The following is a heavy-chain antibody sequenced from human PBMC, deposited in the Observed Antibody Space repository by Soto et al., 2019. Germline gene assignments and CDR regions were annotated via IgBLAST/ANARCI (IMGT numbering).Heavy chain of an antibody. Sequence: ASVKVSCKASGVTFNSYGLNWVLQAPGRGLEWMGGIVPVFGIAGYAQEFEGRVTITADGSTNTVYMELSSLRSEDTAVYYCARGFGVGSSPYGMDVWGQGTTVTVSS. CDR3: ARGFGVGSSPYGMDV. J-gene: IGHJ6*02. CDR1: GVTFNSYG. D-gene: IGHD3-3*01. CDR2: IVPVFGIA. V-gene: IGHV1-69*13.